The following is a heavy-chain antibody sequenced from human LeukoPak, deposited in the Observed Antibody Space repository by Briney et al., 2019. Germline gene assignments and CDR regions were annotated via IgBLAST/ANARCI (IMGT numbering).Heavy chain of an antibody. D-gene: IGHD6-19*01. Sequence: GGSVSLLCAPSGFIFSSYSVNSARQAPGEGRECVSYISRRSSTIYYAASVKGRFTISRVNAKNSLYLQMNSLRAEDTAVYYCARRLAGTEEFDYWGQGTLVTVSS. J-gene: IGHJ4*02. CDR1: GFIFSSYS. V-gene: IGHV3-48*01. CDR3: ARRLAGTEEFDY. CDR2: ISRRSSTI.